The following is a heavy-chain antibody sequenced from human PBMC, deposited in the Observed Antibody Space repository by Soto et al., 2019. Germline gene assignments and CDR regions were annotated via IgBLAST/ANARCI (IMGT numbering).Heavy chain of an antibody. J-gene: IGHJ4*02. V-gene: IGHV1-8*01. CDR2: MNPNSGNT. CDR1: GYTFTSYD. Sequence: ASVKVSCKASGYTFTSYDINWVRQATGQGLEWMGWMNPNSGNTGYAQKFQGRVTMTRNTSISTAYMELSSLRSEDMAVYYCARGDYDFWSGYFYFDYWGQGTLVTVSS. D-gene: IGHD3-3*01. CDR3: ARGDYDFWSGYFYFDY.